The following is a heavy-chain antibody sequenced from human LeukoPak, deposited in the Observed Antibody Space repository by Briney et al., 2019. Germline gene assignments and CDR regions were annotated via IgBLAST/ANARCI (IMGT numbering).Heavy chain of an antibody. CDR2: IIPMFGTP. Sequence: ASVKVSCKTSGGTFSTYSINWVRQAPGQGLEWMGGIIPMFGTPNYAQKFQGRVRITADESTNTAYMELSSLTFGDTAVYYCARGGSGWYGDAFDIWGQGTMVTVSS. J-gene: IGHJ3*02. CDR1: GGTFSTYS. CDR3: ARGGSGWYGDAFDI. V-gene: IGHV1-69*13. D-gene: IGHD6-19*01.